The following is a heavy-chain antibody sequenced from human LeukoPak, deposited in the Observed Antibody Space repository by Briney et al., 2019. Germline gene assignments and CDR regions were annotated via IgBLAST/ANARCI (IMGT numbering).Heavy chain of an antibody. D-gene: IGHD2-8*01. CDR3: ARVLGCTNGVCHDAFDI. CDR1: GFTFSSYS. J-gene: IGHJ3*02. V-gene: IGHV3-21*01. CDR2: ISSSSSYI. Sequence: GGSLRLSCAASGFTFSSYSMNWVRQAPGKGLEWVSSISSSSSYIYYADSVKGRFTISRDNSKNTVYLQMNSLRAEDTAVYFCARVLGCTNGVCHDAFDIWGQGTVVTVSS.